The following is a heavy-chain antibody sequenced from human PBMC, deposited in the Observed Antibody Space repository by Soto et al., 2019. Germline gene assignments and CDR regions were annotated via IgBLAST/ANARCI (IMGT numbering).Heavy chain of an antibody. CDR3: ARNYYDGGGGFDY. J-gene: IGHJ4*02. Sequence: EVQLVESGGGLIQPGGSLRLSCVASGFTVSSNYMSWVRQAPGKGLEWVSVIYSGGSTYYADSVKGRFTISRDNSKNTLYLQMNSRRAEDTAVYYCARNYYDGGGGFDYWGPGTLVTVSS. CDR2: IYSGGST. D-gene: IGHD3-22*01. V-gene: IGHV3-53*01. CDR1: GFTVSSNY.